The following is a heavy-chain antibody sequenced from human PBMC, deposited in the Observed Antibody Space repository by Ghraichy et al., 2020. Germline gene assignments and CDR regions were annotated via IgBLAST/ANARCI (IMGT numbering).Heavy chain of an antibody. D-gene: IGHD6-13*01. CDR1: GGSISSGGYS. CDR2: IYHSGST. CDR3: ARGVLSLAAAGTGWFDP. V-gene: IGHV4-30-2*01. Sequence: SQTLSLTCAVSGGSISSGGYSWSWIRQPPGKGLEWIGYIYHSGSTYYNPSLKSRVTISVDRSKNQFSLKLSSVTAADTAVYYCARGVLSLAAAGTGWFDPWGQGTLVTVSS. J-gene: IGHJ5*02.